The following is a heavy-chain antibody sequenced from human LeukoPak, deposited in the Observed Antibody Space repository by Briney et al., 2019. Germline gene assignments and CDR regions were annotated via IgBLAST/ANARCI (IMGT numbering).Heavy chain of an antibody. D-gene: IGHD4-17*01. CDR3: ARSYGDYGWYFDL. V-gene: IGHV3-48*03. CDR1: GFTFSSYE. J-gene: IGHJ2*01. CDR2: ISSSRSTI. Sequence: GGSLRLSCAASGFTFSSYEMNWVRQAPGKGLEWVSYISSSRSTIYYADSVKGRFTISRDNAKNSLYLQMNSLRAEDTAVYYCARSYGDYGWYFDLWGRGTLVTVSS.